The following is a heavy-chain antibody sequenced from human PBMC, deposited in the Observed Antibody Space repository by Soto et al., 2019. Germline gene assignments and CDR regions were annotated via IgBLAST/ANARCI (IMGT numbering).Heavy chain of an antibody. V-gene: IGHV3-30*19. CDR2: IWYDGSNK. CDR3: ARDGDSTGFYTWYFDL. Sequence: QVQLVESGGGVVQPGRSLRLSCAASGFTFSSYGMHWVRQAPGKGLEWVAVIWYDGSNKYYADSVKGRFTISRDNSKNALYLQMNSLRAEDTAVYYCARDGDSTGFYTWYFDLWGRGTLVTVSS. D-gene: IGHD3-22*01. J-gene: IGHJ2*01. CDR1: GFTFSSYG.